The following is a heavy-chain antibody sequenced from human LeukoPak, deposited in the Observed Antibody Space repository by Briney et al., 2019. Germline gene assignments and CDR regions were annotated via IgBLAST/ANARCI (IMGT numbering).Heavy chain of an antibody. CDR1: GGSISSGGYY. Sequence: SETLSLTCTVSGGSISSGGYYWSWIRQPPGKGLEWIGEINHSGSTNYNPSLKSRVTISVDTSKNQFSLKLSSVTAADTAVYYCARGGRRSVATPKGWFDPWGQGTLVTVSS. CDR2: INHSGST. D-gene: IGHD5-12*01. V-gene: IGHV4-39*07. CDR3: ARGGRRSVATPKGWFDP. J-gene: IGHJ5*02.